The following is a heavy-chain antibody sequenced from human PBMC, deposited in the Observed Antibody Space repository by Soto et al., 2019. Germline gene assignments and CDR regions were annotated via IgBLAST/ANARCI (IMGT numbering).Heavy chain of an antibody. Sequence: ASVKVSCKASGYTFIDYGITWVRQAPGQGLEWMGWINPNSGGTNYAQQFQGWVTMNRDTSISTTYKEMSRLRYDDTDVYYWARDYHDTRSIGHWVQLTLDNIS. CDR3: ARDYHDTRSIGH. J-gene: IGHJ5*02. D-gene: IGHD3-22*01. CDR2: INPNSGGT. CDR1: GYTFIDYG. V-gene: IGHV1-2*04.